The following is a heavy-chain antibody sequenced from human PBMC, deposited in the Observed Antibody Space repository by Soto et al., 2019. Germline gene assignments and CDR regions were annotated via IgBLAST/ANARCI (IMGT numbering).Heavy chain of an antibody. Sequence: GGSLRLSCAASGFTFSSYGMHWVRQAPGKGLEWVAVIWYDGSNKYYADSVKGRFTISRDNSKNTLYLQMNSLRAEDTAVYYCARDGGLYIWGTTIKYYYYYYMDVWGKGTTVTVSS. V-gene: IGHV3-33*01. CDR1: GFTFSSYG. CDR3: ARDGGLYIWGTTIKYYYYYYMDV. D-gene: IGHD3-16*01. J-gene: IGHJ6*03. CDR2: IWYDGSNK.